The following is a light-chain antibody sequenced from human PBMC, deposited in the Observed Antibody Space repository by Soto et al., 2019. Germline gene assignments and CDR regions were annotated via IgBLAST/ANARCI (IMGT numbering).Light chain of an antibody. J-gene: IGLJ2*01. CDR1: SSNIENNY. CDR2: ENN. V-gene: IGLV1-51*02. Sequence: QSVLTQSPSVSAAPGQKVTISCSGSSSNIENNYVSWYQQLPGTAPKLLIYENNKRPSGIPDRFSGSKSGSSATLGITGLQTGDEADYFCGTWDTSLSAVVFGGGTKLTVL. CDR3: GTWDTSLSAVV.